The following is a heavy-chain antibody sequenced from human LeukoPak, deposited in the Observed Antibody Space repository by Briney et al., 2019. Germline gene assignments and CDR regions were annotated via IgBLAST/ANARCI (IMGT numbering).Heavy chain of an antibody. V-gene: IGHV1-69*02. D-gene: IGHD2-2*02. CDR3: AGGYCSSTSCYKFDY. Sequence: ASVKVSCKACGGTFSSYTISWVRQAPGQGLEWMGRIIPILGIANYAQKFQGRVTITADKSTSTAYMELSSLRSEDTAVYYCAGGYCSSTSCYKFDYWGQGTLVTVSS. CDR2: IIPILGIA. J-gene: IGHJ4*02. CDR1: GGTFSSYT.